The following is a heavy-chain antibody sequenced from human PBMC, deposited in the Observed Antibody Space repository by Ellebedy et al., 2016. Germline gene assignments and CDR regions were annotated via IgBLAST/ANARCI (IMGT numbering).Heavy chain of an antibody. J-gene: IGHJ4*02. CDR3: ARVGSVPTGRSCDY. Sequence: SETLSLTCTVSGGSISSSSYYWGWIRQPPGKGLEWIGSIYYSGATYYNPSLKSRVTISLDTSKNQFSVKLSSVTAADTAVYYCARVGSVPTGRSCDYWGQGTLVTVSS. CDR1: GGSISSSSYY. D-gene: IGHD2-2*01. V-gene: IGHV4-39*07. CDR2: IYYSGAT.